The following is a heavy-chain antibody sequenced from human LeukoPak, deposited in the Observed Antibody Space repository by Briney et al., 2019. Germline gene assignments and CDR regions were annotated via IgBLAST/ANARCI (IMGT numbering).Heavy chain of an antibody. V-gene: IGHV4-39*02. CDR1: GGSISSSSYY. J-gene: IGHJ4*02. CDR3: ARDNRRYSYGYTFDY. CDR2: IYYSGST. Sequence: SETLSLTCTVSGGSISSSSYYWGWIRQPPGKGLEWIGSIYYSGSTYYNPSLKSRVTISVDTSKNQFSLKLSSVTAADTAVYYCARDNRRYSYGYTFDYWGQGTLVTVSS. D-gene: IGHD5-18*01.